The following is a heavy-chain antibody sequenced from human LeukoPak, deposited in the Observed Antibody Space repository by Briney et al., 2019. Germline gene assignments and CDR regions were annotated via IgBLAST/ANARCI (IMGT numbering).Heavy chain of an antibody. V-gene: IGHV3-7*01. Sequence: GGSLRLSCATSGFTFSSYWMSWVRQAPGKGLEWVANIKQDGSEKYYVDSVKGRFTISRDNAKNSLYLQMSSLGAEDTAVYYCARGGGDGDYVLFPHDHWGQGTLVTVSS. J-gene: IGHJ4*02. CDR1: GFTFSSYW. D-gene: IGHD4-17*01. CDR2: IKQDGSEK. CDR3: ARGGGDGDYVLFPHDH.